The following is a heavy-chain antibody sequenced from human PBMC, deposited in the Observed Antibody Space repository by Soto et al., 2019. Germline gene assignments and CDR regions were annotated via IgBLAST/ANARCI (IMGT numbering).Heavy chain of an antibody. D-gene: IGHD2-21*01. J-gene: IGHJ3*02. CDR1: GGTFSSYA. Sequence: SVKVSSKASGGTFSSYAISWVRQAPGQGLEWMGGIIPIFGTANYAQKFQGRVTITADESTSTAYMELSSLRSEDTAVYYCARETGQGEQLFVGPSGDHAFDIWGQGTMVTVSS. CDR3: ARETGQGEQLFVGPSGDHAFDI. V-gene: IGHV1-69*13. CDR2: IIPIFGTA.